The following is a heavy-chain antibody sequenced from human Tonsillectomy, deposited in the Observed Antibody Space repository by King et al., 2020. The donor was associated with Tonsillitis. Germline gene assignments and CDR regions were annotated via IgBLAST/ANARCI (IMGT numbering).Heavy chain of an antibody. CDR1: GGPISSSSYY. J-gene: IGHJ4*02. CDR2: IYYSGST. V-gene: IGHV4-39*07. CDR3: ARRVYGDPYFDY. Sequence: LQLQESGPGLVKPSETLSLTCTVSGGPISSSSYYWGWIRQPPGKGLEWIGTIYYSGSTYYNPSLKSRVTISVDTSKSQFSLTLSSVTAADTAVYYCARRVYGDPYFDYWGQGTLVTVSS. D-gene: IGHD4-17*01.